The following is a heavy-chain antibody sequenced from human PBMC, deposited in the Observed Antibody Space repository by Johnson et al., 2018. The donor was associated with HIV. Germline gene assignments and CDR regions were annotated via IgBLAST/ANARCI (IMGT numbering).Heavy chain of an antibody. J-gene: IGHJ3*01. CDR1: GFTFSTNW. CDR3: ARYPSRDDAFDV. Sequence: MLLVESGGDLVQPGGSLRLSCVGSGFTFSTNWMHWVRQAPGKGLVWVSRINSDGSSTSYADSVKGRFTISRDNAKNTLYLQMNSLRVEDTAVYYCARYPSRDDAFDVWGQGTMVTVSS. D-gene: IGHD2-2*01. V-gene: IGHV3-74*02. CDR2: INSDGSST.